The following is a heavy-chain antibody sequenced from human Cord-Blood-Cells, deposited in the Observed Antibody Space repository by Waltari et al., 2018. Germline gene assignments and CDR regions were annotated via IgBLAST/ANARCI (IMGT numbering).Heavy chain of an antibody. V-gene: IGHV4-4*02. D-gene: IGHD2-2*01. Sequence: QVQLQESGPGLVKPSGTLSLTCAVSGGSISSSNWCSWGRQPPGKGLEWIGEIYHSGSTNYNPSLKSRVTISVDKSKNQFSLKLSSVTAADTAVYYCASRHCSSTSCYLYNWFDPWGQGTLVTVSS. CDR2: IYHSGST. J-gene: IGHJ5*02. CDR3: ASRHCSSTSCYLYNWFDP. CDR1: GGSISSSNW.